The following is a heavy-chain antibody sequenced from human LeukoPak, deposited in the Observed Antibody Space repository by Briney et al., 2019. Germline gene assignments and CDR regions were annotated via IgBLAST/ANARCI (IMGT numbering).Heavy chain of an antibody. V-gene: IGHV4-4*07. CDR2: IYTSGST. Sequence: SETLSLTCTASGGSISSYYWSWIRQPAGKGLEWIGRIYTSGSTNYNPSLKSRLTMSVDTSKNQFSLKVSSVTAADTAVYYCARQGHCSGGSCYSVFVFWGQGTLVTVSS. CDR1: GGSISSYY. J-gene: IGHJ4*02. CDR3: ARQGHCSGGSCYSVFVF. D-gene: IGHD2-15*01.